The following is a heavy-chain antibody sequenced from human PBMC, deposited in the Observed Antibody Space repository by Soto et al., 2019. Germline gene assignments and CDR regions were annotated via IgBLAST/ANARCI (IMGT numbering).Heavy chain of an antibody. CDR2: VSYDGIDE. CDR1: GFTFTSFG. V-gene: IGHV3-30*18. Sequence: QVHLVESGGGVVQPGRSLRLSCAASGFTFTSFGIHWVRQAPGKGLEWVAVVSYDGIDENYADSVKGRFSISRDNSKSTVYLQMNSLRCGDAAVYYCAKVLREMATNTPDYWGQGTLVTVSS. CDR3: AKVLREMATNTPDY. J-gene: IGHJ4*02. D-gene: IGHD5-12*01.